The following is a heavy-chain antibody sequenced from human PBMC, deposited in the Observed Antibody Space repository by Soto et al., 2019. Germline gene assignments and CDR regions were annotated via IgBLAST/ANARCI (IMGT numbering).Heavy chain of an antibody. CDR3: ARDFDSSGYYPFDY. D-gene: IGHD3-22*01. J-gene: IGHJ4*02. Sequence: EVQLVESGGGLVQPGGSLRLSCAASGFTFSSYSMNWVRQAPGKGLEWVSFISSSSNYIYYADSVKGRFTISRDNAKHSLYLQMNSLRADDTAVYYFARDFDSSGYYPFDYWGQGTLVTVSS. CDR2: ISSSSNYI. V-gene: IGHV3-21*02. CDR1: GFTFSSYS.